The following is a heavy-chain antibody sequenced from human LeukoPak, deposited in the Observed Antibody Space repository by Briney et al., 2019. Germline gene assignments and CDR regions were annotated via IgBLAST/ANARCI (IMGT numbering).Heavy chain of an antibody. V-gene: IGHV4-34*01. CDR1: GGSFSGYY. Sequence: SETLSLTCAVYGGSFSGYYWSWISQPPGKGLECIGEIHHSGSTNYNPSLKSRVTLSVDTSKNQFSLKLSSVTAADTAVYYCASLQSDFWSGYYYYYYYMDVWGKGTTVTVSS. CDR3: ASLQSDFWSGYYYYYYYMDV. D-gene: IGHD3-3*01. J-gene: IGHJ6*03. CDR2: IHHSGST.